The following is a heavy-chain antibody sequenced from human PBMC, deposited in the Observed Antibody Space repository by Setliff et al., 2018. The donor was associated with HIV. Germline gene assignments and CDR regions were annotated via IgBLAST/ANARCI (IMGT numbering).Heavy chain of an antibody. CDR2: IYSSGST. CDR3: ARRGAYGYDYFDY. J-gene: IGHJ4*02. V-gene: IGHV4-61*02. D-gene: IGHD5-12*01. Sequence: PSETLSLTCTVSGGSISSGSYYWSWIRQPAGKGLEWIGRIYSSGSTNYNPSLKSRVTISIDTSKNRFSLKLTSVTAADTAVYYCARRGAYGYDYFDYWGPGILVTVSS. CDR1: GGSISSGSYY.